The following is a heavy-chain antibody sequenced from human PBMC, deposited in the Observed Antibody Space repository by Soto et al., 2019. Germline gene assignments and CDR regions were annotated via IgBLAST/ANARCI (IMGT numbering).Heavy chain of an antibody. CDR2: ITTTGNYT. CDR1: GFSLSAYN. CDR3: AGVLRATRSFDY. Sequence: QVQLVESGGGLVKPGGSLRLSCAASGFSLSAYNMTWIRQAPGKGLEWLSYITTTGNYTDYADSVKGRCTTSIDTAKNSRYLQMTSLRSDDTAVYYCAGVLRATRSFDYWGQGTMVTVSS. J-gene: IGHJ4*02. V-gene: IGHV3-11*05.